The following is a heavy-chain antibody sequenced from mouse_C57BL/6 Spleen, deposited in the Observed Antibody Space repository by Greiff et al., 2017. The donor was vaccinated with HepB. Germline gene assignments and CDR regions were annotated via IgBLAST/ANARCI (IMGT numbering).Heavy chain of an antibody. Sequence: QVTLKESGPGILQPSQTLSLTCSFSGFSLSTFGMGVGWIRQPSGKGLEWLSHIWWDDDKYYNPALTSRLTISKDTSKNQLYLKIANVDTADTATYYCARISGTYYAMDYWGQGTSVTVSA. V-gene: IGHV8-8*01. D-gene: IGHD4-1*01. CDR3: ARISGTYYAMDY. J-gene: IGHJ4*01. CDR1: GFSLSTFGMG. CDR2: IWWDDDK.